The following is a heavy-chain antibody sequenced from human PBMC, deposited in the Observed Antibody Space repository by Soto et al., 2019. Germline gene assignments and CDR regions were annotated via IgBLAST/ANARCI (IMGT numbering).Heavy chain of an antibody. CDR3: AKSPRGEYYYGLDV. Sequence: GGSLRLSCVVSGFTFRIYGMSWVRQAPGKGLEWVSTMSGNDGNTYYADSVKGRFTISRDNSKNTLYLQMNTLRVDDWAKYYCAKSPRGEYYYGLDVWGQGTTVTVSS. V-gene: IGHV3-23*01. CDR2: MSGNDGNT. J-gene: IGHJ6*02. CDR1: GFTFRIYG. D-gene: IGHD3-10*01.